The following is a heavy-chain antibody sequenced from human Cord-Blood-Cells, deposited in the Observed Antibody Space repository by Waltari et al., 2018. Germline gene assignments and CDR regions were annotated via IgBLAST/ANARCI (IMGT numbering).Heavy chain of an antibody. CDR2: INHSGST. CDR1: GGYFSGYY. Sequence: QVQLQQWGAGLLKPSETLSLTCAVYGGYFSGYYWSWIRQPPGKGLEWIGEINHSGSTNYNPSLKSRVTISVDTSKNQFSLKLSSVTAADTAVYYCARGRDWLLWGRGTLVTVSS. CDR3: ARGRDWLL. D-gene: IGHD5-12*01. V-gene: IGHV4-34*01. J-gene: IGHJ2*01.